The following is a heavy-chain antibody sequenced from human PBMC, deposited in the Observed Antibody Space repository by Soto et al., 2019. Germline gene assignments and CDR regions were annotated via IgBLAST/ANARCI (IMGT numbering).Heavy chain of an antibody. V-gene: IGHV3-11*01. J-gene: IGHJ6*02. Sequence: LRLSCAASGFTFSDSYMSWIRQAPGKGLEWISYITFSGNTVYYADSLEGRFTISRDNAKNSLYLQMNRLRAEDTAVYYCARVSWREKYGMDVWGQGTTVTVSS. CDR2: ITFSGNTV. CDR3: ARVSWREKYGMDV. CDR1: GFTFSDSY.